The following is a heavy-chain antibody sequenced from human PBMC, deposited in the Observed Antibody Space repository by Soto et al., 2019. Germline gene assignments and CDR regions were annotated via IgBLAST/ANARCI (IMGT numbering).Heavy chain of an antibody. J-gene: IGHJ4*02. CDR3: ARTMPSTGTFEY. V-gene: IGHV3-11*01. Sequence: GGSLRLSCAASGFTFSDYYMSWIRQAPGKGLEWVSYISSSGSTIYYADSVKGRFTISRDNSKNQVVLTMTNMDPVDTATYYCARTMPSTGTFEYWGQGALVTVSS. CDR1: GFTFSDYY. CDR2: ISSSGSTI. D-gene: IGHD1-1*01.